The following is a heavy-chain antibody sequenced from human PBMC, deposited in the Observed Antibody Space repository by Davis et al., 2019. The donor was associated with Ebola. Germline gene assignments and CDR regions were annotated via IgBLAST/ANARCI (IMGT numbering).Heavy chain of an antibody. V-gene: IGHV3-7*01. Sequence: GESLKISCAASGFVFSRKWMNWVRQAPGKGLEWVATIQPDGSEKYYVDSVKGRFTISRDNAKNSLYLQMNSLRAEDTAVYYCAREGSFYGDYVRYWGQGTLVTVSS. J-gene: IGHJ4*02. CDR2: IQPDGSEK. CDR3: AREGSFYGDYVRY. D-gene: IGHD4-17*01. CDR1: GFVFSRKW.